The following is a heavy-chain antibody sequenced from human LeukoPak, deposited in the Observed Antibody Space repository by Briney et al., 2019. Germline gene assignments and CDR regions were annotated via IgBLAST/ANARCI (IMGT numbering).Heavy chain of an antibody. CDR1: GFIVSGDF. V-gene: IGHV3-66*01. CDR3: VSFYETY. Sequence: PGGSLRLSCAASGFIVSGDFMSWVRQAPGKGLEWVSVIYSEGSTYYADSVKGRFTISRDNSKNTLDLQMTGLRAEDTAVYYCVSFYETYWGRGTLVTVSS. D-gene: IGHD2-2*01. J-gene: IGHJ4*02. CDR2: IYSEGST.